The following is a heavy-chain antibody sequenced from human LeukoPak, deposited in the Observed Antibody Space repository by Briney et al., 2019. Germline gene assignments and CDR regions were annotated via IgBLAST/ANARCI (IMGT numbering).Heavy chain of an antibody. V-gene: IGHV4-31*03. D-gene: IGHD3-22*01. CDR2: IYYSGST. CDR3: ARAPYYDDSSGYPNYYYYYGMDV. J-gene: IGHJ6*02. Sequence: SQTLSLTCTVSGGSISSGGDYWSWIRQHPGKGLEWIGYIYYSGSTYYNPSLKSRVTISVDTSKNQFSLKLSSVTAADTAVYYCARAPYYDDSSGYPNYYYYYGMDVWVQGTTVTVSS. CDR1: GGSISSGGDY.